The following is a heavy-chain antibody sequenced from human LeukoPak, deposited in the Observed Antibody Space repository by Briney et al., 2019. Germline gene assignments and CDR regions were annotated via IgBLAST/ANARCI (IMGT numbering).Heavy chain of an antibody. CDR2: ISSSGSTI. J-gene: IGHJ4*02. D-gene: IGHD3-3*01. CDR3: AGSIFGVVPLFDY. CDR1: GFTFSSYE. Sequence: PGGSLRLSCAASGFTFSSYEMNWVRQAPGKGLEWVSYISSSGSTIYYADSVKGRFTISRDNAKNSLYLQMNSLRAEDTAVYYCAGSIFGVVPLFDYWGQGTLVTVSS. V-gene: IGHV3-48*03.